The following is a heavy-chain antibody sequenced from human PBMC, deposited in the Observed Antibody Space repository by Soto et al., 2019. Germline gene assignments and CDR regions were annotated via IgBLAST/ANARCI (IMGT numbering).Heavy chain of an antibody. D-gene: IGHD6-13*01. V-gene: IGHV2-5*02. CDR3: AREIYSSTSFDS. Sequence: QVTLKESGPTLVRPTQTLTLTCTFSGFSLSTSGVGVGWIRQPPGQALEWLALIYWDDDHRYSPSLKTRLTITKDTSKNQGVLTMTKLDPADTATYYCAREIYSSTSFDSWGQGTLVTVSS. CDR1: GFSLSTSGVG. J-gene: IGHJ4*02. CDR2: IYWDDDH.